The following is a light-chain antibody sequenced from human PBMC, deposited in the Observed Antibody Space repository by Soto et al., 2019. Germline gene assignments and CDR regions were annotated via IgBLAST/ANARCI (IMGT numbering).Light chain of an antibody. CDR1: QRIXXX. CDR2: HAS. J-gene: IGKJ1*01. Sequence: DIQITHSPSSLPSLFXXRGXRTXXXTQRIXXXLAWYRQKPGTAPKLLIYHASTLVSGVPSRFSDSGSGTEFTLTISSLQPDDFATYYCQRYNSYPWTFGQGTKVDIK. V-gene: IGKV1-5*01. CDR3: QRYNSYPWT.